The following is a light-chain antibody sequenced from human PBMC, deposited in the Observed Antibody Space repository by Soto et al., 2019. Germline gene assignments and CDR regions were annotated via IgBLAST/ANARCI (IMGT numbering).Light chain of an antibody. V-gene: IGKV3-20*01. J-gene: IGKJ1*01. CDR1: QTIRNNY. CDR2: DAS. Sequence: EFVLTPSPGTLSLSPGERATLSCRASQTIRNNYLAWYQQKPGQAPRLLIYDASSRATGIPDRFTGSGSGADFTLTISRLEPEDFAVYYCQQYDGSPRTFGQGTKVDIK. CDR3: QQYDGSPRT.